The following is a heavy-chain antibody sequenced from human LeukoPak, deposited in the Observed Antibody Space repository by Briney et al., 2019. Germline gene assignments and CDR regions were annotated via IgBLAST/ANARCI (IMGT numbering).Heavy chain of an antibody. J-gene: IGHJ4*02. V-gene: IGHV4-59*12. CDR2: IYYSGST. CDR3: ARLPPYSRSWYFDY. D-gene: IGHD6-13*01. Sequence: KPSETLSLTCTVSGGSISSYYWSWIRQPPGKGLEWIGYIYYSGSTNYNPSLKSRVTISVDTSKNQFSLKLSSVTAADTAVYYCARLPPYSRSWYFDYWGQGTLVTVSS. CDR1: GGSISSYY.